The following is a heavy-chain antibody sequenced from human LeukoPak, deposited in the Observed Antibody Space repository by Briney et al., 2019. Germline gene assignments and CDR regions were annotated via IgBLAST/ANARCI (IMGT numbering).Heavy chain of an antibody. CDR3: ANQGRTSSDYFYFYMDV. D-gene: IGHD6-6*01. V-gene: IGHV1-69*05. J-gene: IGHJ6*03. CDR2: IVPMSGTT. CDR1: GGTFSSYI. Sequence: GSSVKVSCKASGGTFSSYIINWVRQAPGQGLEWVGRIVPMSGTTNYAQKFQGRVTITRDEFTTTAHMELSSLSSEDTAVYYCANQGRTSSDYFYFYMDVWGKGTTVTVSS.